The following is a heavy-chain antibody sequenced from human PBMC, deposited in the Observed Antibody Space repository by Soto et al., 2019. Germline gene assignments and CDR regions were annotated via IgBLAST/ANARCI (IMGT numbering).Heavy chain of an antibody. CDR1: GASISTNNW. V-gene: IGHV4-4*02. J-gene: IGHJ4*02. CDR3: AVPGAGDFDY. D-gene: IGHD6-13*01. Sequence: SETLSLTCAVPGASISTNNWWSWVRQPPGKGLEWIGEVYHSGSTNCNPSLKSRVTISIDKSKNQFSLRLTSMTAADTAVYYCAVPGAGDFDYWSQGTLVTV. CDR2: VYHSGST.